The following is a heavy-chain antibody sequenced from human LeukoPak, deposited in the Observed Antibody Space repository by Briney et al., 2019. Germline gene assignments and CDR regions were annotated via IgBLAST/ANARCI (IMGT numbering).Heavy chain of an antibody. CDR3: ARLPGMTTVDYYYYYMDV. J-gene: IGHJ6*03. CDR1: GGSISNYY. Sequence: SETLSLTCTDSGGSISNYYWSWIRQPPGKGLEWIGYIYYSGSTNYNPSLKSRVTISVDTSKNQFSLKLTSATAADTAVYYCARLPGMTTVDYYYYYMDVWGKGTTVTVSS. D-gene: IGHD4-11*01. V-gene: IGHV4-59*01. CDR2: IYYSGST.